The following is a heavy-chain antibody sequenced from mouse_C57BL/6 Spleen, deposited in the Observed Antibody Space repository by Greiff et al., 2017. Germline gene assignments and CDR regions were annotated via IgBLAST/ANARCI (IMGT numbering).Heavy chain of an antibody. Sequence: EVQLQQSGPELVKPGASVKISCTASGYSFTGYYMNWVKQSPEKSLEWIGEINPSTGGTTYSQKFKAKATLTVDKSSSTAYMQLKSLTSEDSAVYYCASGARAMDYWGQGTAVTVSS. CDR1: GYSFTGYY. D-gene: IGHD3-1*01. CDR3: ASGARAMDY. V-gene: IGHV1-42*01. J-gene: IGHJ4*01. CDR2: INPSTGGT.